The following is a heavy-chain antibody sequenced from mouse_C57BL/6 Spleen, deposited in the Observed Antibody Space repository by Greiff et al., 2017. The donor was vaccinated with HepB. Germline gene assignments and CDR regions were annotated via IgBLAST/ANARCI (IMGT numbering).Heavy chain of an antibody. V-gene: IGHV5-9*01. CDR3: ARRGVHPFDY. CDR2: ISGGGGNT. D-gene: IGHD5-1*01. Sequence: EVMLVESGGGLVKPGGSLKLSCAASGFTFSSYTMSWVRQTPEKRLEWVATISGGGGNTYYPVSVKGRFTISRDNAKNTLYLQMSSLRSEDTALYYCARRGVHPFDYWGQGTTLTVSS. J-gene: IGHJ2*01. CDR1: GFTFSSYT.